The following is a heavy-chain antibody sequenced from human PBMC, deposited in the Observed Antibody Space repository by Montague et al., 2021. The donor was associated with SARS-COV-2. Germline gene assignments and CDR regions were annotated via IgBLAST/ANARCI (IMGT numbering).Heavy chain of an antibody. Sequence: SLRLSCAASGFTFTNFAMTWVRQAPGKGQEWVSSIDTSGGDTYYADSVKGRFTISRDNSRNTVYLQLNSLRAEDAALYYCASSYGFWYFAYWGQGTLVTVSS. D-gene: IGHD4-17*01. CDR3: ASSYGFWYFAY. CDR2: IDTSGGDT. V-gene: IGHV3-23*01. J-gene: IGHJ4*02. CDR1: GFTFTNFA.